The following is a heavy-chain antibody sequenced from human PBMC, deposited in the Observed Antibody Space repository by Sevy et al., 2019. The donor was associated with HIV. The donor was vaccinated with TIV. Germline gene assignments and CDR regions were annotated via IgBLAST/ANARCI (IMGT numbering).Heavy chain of an antibody. V-gene: IGHV3-74*01. J-gene: IGHJ6*02. CDR3: ARGLVLRFLEWPTYSMDV. CDR1: GFTFSSHW. CDR2: INSHGTIT. Sequence: GGSLRLSCAASGFTFSSHWMFWVRQAPGKGLVWVSHINSHGTITNYADSVKGRFTISRDNAKNTVYLQINSLRAEDTAVYYCARGLVLRFLEWPTYSMDVWGQGTTVTVSS. D-gene: IGHD3-3*01.